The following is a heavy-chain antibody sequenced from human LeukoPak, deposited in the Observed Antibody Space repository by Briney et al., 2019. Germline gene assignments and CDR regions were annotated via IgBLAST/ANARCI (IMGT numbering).Heavy chain of an antibody. CDR3: GRGVPYY. CDR1: GFTFTTYC. D-gene: IGHD3-10*01. J-gene: IGHJ4*02. CDR2: INQAGRDK. V-gene: IGHV3-7*01. Sequence: GVPLRLPCDVSGFTFTTYCKHWVRGAPGKGLVGVANINQAGRDKYYVDSVKGRFPISRDIAKNSLFLQMNNLRLGDTAVSYCGRGVPYYWRKENRDPVS.